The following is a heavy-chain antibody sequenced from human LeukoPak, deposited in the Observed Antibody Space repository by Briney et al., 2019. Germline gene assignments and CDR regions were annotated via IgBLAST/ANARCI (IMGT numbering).Heavy chain of an antibody. J-gene: IGHJ2*01. V-gene: IGHV1-8*03. CDR1: GYTFTRYD. D-gene: IGHD2-2*02. Sequence: GASVKVSCKASGYTFTRYDINGVRQATGQGLEWMGWMNPNSGNTGYAQKFQGRVTITRNTSISTAYMELSSLRSEDTAVYYCARDPLYCSSTSCYRAWYFDLWGRGTLVTVSS. CDR3: ARDPLYCSSTSCYRAWYFDL. CDR2: MNPNSGNT.